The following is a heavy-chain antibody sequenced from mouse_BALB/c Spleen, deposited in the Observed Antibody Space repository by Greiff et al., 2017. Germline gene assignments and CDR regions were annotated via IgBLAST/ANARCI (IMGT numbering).Heavy chain of an antibody. CDR1: GYTFTSYW. J-gene: IGHJ2*01. Sequence: QGQLQQSGAELVKPGASVKLSCKTSGYTFTSYWIQWVKQRPGQGLGWIGEIFPGTGTTYYNEKFKGKATLTIDTSSSTAYMQLSSLTSEDSAVYFCARRSTVVDFDYWGQGTTLTVSS. CDR2: IFPGTGTT. V-gene: IGHV1S132*01. D-gene: IGHD1-1*01. CDR3: ARRSTVVDFDY.